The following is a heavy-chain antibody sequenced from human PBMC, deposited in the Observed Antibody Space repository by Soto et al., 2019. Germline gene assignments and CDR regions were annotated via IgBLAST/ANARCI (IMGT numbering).Heavy chain of an antibody. CDR1: GGSISGYY. CDR2: IYYSGST. D-gene: IGHD2-2*01. V-gene: IGHV4-59*06. Sequence: SETLSLTCTVSGGSISGYYWSWIRQPPGKGLEWIGYIYYSGSTYYNPSLKSRVTISVDTSKNQFSLKLSSVTAADTAVYYCARSLLPAAMLAYWGQGTLVTVSS. J-gene: IGHJ4*02. CDR3: ARSLLPAAMLAY.